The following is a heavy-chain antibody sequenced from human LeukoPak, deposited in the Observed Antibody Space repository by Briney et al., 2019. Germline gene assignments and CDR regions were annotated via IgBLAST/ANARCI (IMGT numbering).Heavy chain of an antibody. D-gene: IGHD4/OR15-4a*01. J-gene: IGHJ4*02. CDR2: ISGSGGST. CDR1: GFTFSSYA. V-gene: IGHV3-23*01. CDR3: ARRAGAYSHPYDY. Sequence: PGGSLRLSCAASGFTFSSYAMSWVRQAPGKGLEWVSAISGSGGSTYYADSVKGRFTVSRDNSKNTLYLQMNSLRAEDTAVYYCARRAGAYSHPYDYWGQGTLVTVSS.